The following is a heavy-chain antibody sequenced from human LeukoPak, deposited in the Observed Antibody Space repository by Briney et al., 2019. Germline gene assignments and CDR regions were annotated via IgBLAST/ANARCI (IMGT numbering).Heavy chain of an antibody. V-gene: IGHV1-46*01. J-gene: IGHJ4*02. D-gene: IGHD4-17*01. Sequence: ASVKVSCEASGYTFTSYYMHWVRQAPGQGLEWMGIINPSGGSTSYAQKFQGRVTMTRDTSTSTVYMELSSLRSEDTAVYYCARDRHSLTTVTRAFEYWGQGTLVTVSS. CDR1: GYTFTSYY. CDR3: ARDRHSLTTVTRAFEY. CDR2: INPSGGST.